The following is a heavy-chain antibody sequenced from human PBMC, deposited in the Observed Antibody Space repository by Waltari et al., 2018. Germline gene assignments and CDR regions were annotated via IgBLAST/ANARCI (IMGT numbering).Heavy chain of an antibody. CDR3: AREGLGYCSGGSCYSDY. V-gene: IGHV1-69*04. Sequence: QVQLVQSGAEVKKPGSSVKVSCKASGGTFSSYAISWVRQAPGQGLEWMGGIIPILGIANYAQKFQGRVTITADESTSTAYMELSSLRSEDTAVYYCAREGLGYCSGGSCYSDYWGQGTLVTVSS. CDR1: GGTFSSYA. J-gene: IGHJ4*02. D-gene: IGHD2-15*01. CDR2: IIPILGIA.